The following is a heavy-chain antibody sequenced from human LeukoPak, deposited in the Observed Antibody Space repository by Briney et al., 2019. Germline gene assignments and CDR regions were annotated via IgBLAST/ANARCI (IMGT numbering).Heavy chain of an antibody. D-gene: IGHD3-10*01. CDR3: ARLINYYGSGPLDY. Sequence: GESLKXSCKGSGYSFTSYWIGWVRPMPGKGLXWXGIIYPGDSDTRYSPSFQGQVTISADKSISTAYLQWSSLKASDTAMYYCARLINYYGSGPLDYWGQGTLVTVSS. J-gene: IGHJ4*02. CDR1: GYSFTSYW. V-gene: IGHV5-51*01. CDR2: IYPGDSDT.